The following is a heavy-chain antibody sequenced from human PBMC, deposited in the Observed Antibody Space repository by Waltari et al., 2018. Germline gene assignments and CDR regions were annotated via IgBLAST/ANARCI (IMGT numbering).Heavy chain of an antibody. CDR2: INPNSGGT. D-gene: IGHD3-3*01. V-gene: IGHV1-2*06. CDR1: GYTFTGYY. CDR3: ARAGYDFWSGYYRFDY. J-gene: IGHJ4*02. Sequence: QVQLVQSGAEVKKPGASVKVSCKASGYTFTGYYMHWVRQAPGQGLEWMGRINPNSGGTNYAQKFQGRVTMTRDTSISTAYMELSRLRSDGTAVYYCARAGYDFWSGYYRFDYWGQGTLVTVSS.